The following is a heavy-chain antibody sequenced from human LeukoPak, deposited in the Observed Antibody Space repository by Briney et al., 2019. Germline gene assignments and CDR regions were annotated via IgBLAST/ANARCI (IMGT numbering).Heavy chain of an antibody. CDR2: MNPNSGNT. D-gene: IGHD6-19*01. CDR3: ARGPPHSSGWLPTTEIFDY. CDR1: GYSFTNYG. Sequence: ASVKVSCKASGYSFTNYGISWVRQAPGQGLEWMGWMNPNSGNTGYAQKFQGRVTITRNTSISTAYMELSSLRSEDTAVYYCARGPPHSSGWLPTTEIFDYWGQGTLVTVSS. J-gene: IGHJ4*02. V-gene: IGHV1-8*03.